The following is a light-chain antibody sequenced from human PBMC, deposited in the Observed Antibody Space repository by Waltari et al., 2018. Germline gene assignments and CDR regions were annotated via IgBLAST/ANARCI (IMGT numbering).Light chain of an antibody. CDR3: HQYNTLPLT. CDR1: ESVKNN. Sequence: DVQLIHSPSTLSASVGDRATITCRASESVKNNLAWYQHQPGKAPKVLVHKASRLESGVASRFSGSGYGTEFTLTISSLEPDDFATYYCHQYNTLPLTFGGGTKVEIK. CDR2: KAS. J-gene: IGKJ4*01. V-gene: IGKV1-5*03.